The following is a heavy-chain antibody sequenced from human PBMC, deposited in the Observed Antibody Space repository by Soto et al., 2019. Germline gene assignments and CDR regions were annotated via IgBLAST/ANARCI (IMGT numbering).Heavy chain of an antibody. D-gene: IGHD1-26*01. CDR2: IIPIFGTA. Sequence: QVQLVQSGAEVKKPGSSVKVSCKASGGTFSSYAISWVRQAPGQGLEWMGGIIPIFGTANYAQKFQGRVTITADESTSTAYMELSSLRSEDTAVYYCARPAPYYPDNYYYSGMDVWGQGTTVTVAS. J-gene: IGHJ6*02. CDR1: GGTFSSYA. CDR3: ARPAPYYPDNYYYSGMDV. V-gene: IGHV1-69*12.